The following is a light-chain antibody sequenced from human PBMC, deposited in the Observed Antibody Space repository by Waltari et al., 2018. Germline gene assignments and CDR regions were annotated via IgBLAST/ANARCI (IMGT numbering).Light chain of an antibody. CDR3: QQRSIWPLT. CDR1: QSISRY. J-gene: IGKJ4*01. Sequence: EIVLTQSPATLSLSPGERATLSCRSSQSISRYLGWYQQKPGQAPRLLIYDASNRATGIPARFSGSGYGTDFILTISSLEPEDFALYYCQQRSIWPLTFGGGTKVEI. CDR2: DAS. V-gene: IGKV3-11*01.